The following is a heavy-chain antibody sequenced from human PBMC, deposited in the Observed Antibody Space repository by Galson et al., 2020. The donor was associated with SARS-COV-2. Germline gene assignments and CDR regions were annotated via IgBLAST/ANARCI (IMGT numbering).Heavy chain of an antibody. Sequence: SETLSLTCTVSGYSISSGYYWGWIRQPPGKGLEWIGSIYHSGSTYYNPSLKSRVTISVDTSKNQFSLKLSSVTAADTAVYYCARVVVLMVYAKRVNWFDPWGQGTLVTVSS. CDR3: ARVVVLMVYAKRVNWFDP. CDR1: GYSISSGYY. J-gene: IGHJ5*02. CDR2: IYHSGST. V-gene: IGHV4-38-2*02. D-gene: IGHD2-8*01.